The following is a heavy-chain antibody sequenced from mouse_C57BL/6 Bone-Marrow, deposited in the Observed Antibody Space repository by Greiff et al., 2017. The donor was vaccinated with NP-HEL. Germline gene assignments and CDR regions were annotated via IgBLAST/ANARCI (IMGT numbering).Heavy chain of an antibody. CDR3: ASYDYEGQFYAMDY. CDR2: IYPGSGST. J-gene: IGHJ4*01. V-gene: IGHV1-55*01. Sequence: QVQLQQPGAELVKPGASVKMSCKASGYTFTSYWITWVKQRPGQGLEWIGDIYPGSGSTNYNEKFKGKATLTEDTSSSTAYMQLSSLTSEDSAVYFCASYDYEGQFYAMDYWGQGTSVTVSS. D-gene: IGHD2-4*01. CDR1: GYTFTSYW.